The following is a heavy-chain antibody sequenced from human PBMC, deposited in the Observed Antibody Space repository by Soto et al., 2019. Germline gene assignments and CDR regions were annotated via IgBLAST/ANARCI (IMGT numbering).Heavy chain of an antibody. CDR3: ARDGINGKGIFDCFDH. CDR1: GLSFSIYA. Sequence: EVELFQSGGGLVQPGGSMSLSCVDSGLSFSIYAFNWVRQAPGKGMEWVSNIGTPDQTDYAAYVKGRFTISSIDSSSTLSLHMCSLMAEDTAMLYCARDGINGKGIFDCFDHWGHGTLVTFSS. V-gene: IGHV3-23*01. D-gene: IGHD3-3*01. J-gene: IGHJ5*02. CDR2: IGTPDQT.